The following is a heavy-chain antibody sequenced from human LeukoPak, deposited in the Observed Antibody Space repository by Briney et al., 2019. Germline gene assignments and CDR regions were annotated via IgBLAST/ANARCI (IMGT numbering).Heavy chain of an antibody. CDR1: GFTFSSYS. CDR2: ISSSSSYI. J-gene: IGHJ4*02. Sequence: PGGSLRLSCAASGFTFSSYSMNWVPQAPGKGREWVSSISSSSSYIYYADSVKGRFTISRDNAKNSLYLQMNSLRTEDTAVYYCASSTYYYDSSGYYYDYWGQGTLVTVSS. CDR3: ASSTYYYDSSGYYYDY. D-gene: IGHD3-22*01. V-gene: IGHV3-21*01.